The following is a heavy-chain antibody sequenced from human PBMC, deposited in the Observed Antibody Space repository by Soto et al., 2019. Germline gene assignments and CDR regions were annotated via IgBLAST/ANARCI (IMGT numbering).Heavy chain of an antibody. CDR2: INAGNGNT. Sequence: GASVKVSCKASGYTFTSYAMHWVRQAPGQRLEWMGWINAGNGNTKYSQKFQGRVTITRDTSASTAYMELSSLRSEDTAVYYCARERDASPYNWFDPWGQGTLVTVSS. CDR3: ARERDASPYNWFDP. D-gene: IGHD2-15*01. V-gene: IGHV1-3*01. J-gene: IGHJ5*02. CDR1: GYTFTSYA.